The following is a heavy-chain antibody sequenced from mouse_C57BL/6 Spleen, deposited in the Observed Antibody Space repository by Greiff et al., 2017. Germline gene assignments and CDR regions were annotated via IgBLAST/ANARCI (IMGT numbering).Heavy chain of an antibody. V-gene: IGHV7-3*01. CDR1: GFTFTDYY. Sequence: EVKVVESGGGLVQPGGSLSLSCAASGFTFTDYYMSWVRQPPGKALAWLGFIRNKANGYTTEYSASVKGRFTISRDNSQSILYLQMNALRAEDSATYYGARSPGVLRYFDVWGTGTTVTVSS. CDR2: IRNKANGYTT. J-gene: IGHJ1*03. CDR3: ARSPGVLRYFDV.